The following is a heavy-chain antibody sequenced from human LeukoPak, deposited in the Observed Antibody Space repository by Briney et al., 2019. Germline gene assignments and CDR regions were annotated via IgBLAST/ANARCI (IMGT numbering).Heavy chain of an antibody. CDR2: IYSSGTT. Sequence: KPSETLSLTCTVSGGSMSSYFWSWIRQPPGKGLEWVGYIYSSGTTSYNPSLKSRVTISIDTSKNQFSLKLSSVTAADTAVYYCARGGTYYYDSSGYYPQGFDPWGQGTLVTVSS. D-gene: IGHD3-22*01. J-gene: IGHJ5*02. CDR1: GGSMSSYF. CDR3: ARGGTYYYDSSGYYPQGFDP. V-gene: IGHV4-4*09.